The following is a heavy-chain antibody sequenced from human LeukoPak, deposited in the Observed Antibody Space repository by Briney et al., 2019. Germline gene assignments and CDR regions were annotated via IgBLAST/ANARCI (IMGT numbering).Heavy chain of an antibody. V-gene: IGHV1-69*06. CDR2: IIPIFGTA. CDR1: GGTFSSYA. Sequence: SVTVSCKASGGTFSSYAISWVRQAPGQGLEWMGGIIPIFGTANYAQKFQGRVSITADKSTSTAYMELSSLRSEDTAVYYCASTTYITPEYFQHWGQGTLVTVSS. D-gene: IGHD3-10*01. CDR3: ASTTYITPEYFQH. J-gene: IGHJ1*01.